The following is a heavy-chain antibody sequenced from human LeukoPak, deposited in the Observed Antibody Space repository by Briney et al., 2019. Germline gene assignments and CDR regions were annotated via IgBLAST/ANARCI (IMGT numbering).Heavy chain of an antibody. CDR3: ARDPPNIVVVPAANGFDY. J-gene: IGHJ4*02. CDR1: GYTFTSYG. Sequence: ASVKVSCKASGYTFTSYGISWVRQAPGQGLEWMGWISAYNGNTNYAQKLQGRVTMTTDTSTSTAYMELRSLRSDDTAVYYCARDPPNIVVVPAANGFDYWGQGTLVTVSS. CDR2: ISAYNGNT. D-gene: IGHD2-2*01. V-gene: IGHV1-18*01.